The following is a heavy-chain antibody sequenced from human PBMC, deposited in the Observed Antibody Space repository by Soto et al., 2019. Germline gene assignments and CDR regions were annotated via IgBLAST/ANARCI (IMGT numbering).Heavy chain of an antibody. CDR2: IKSKTDGGTT. CDR1: GFTFSNAW. CDR3: NTGEREIFGGTRYYYLGLDV. D-gene: IGHD3-3*01. Sequence: GGSLRLSCADSGFTFSNAWMSWVRQAPGKGLEWVGRIKSKTDGGTTDYAAPVKGRFTISRDDSKNTLYLQTNSLKTEDTAVYYCNTGEREIFGGTRYYYLGLDVWGQGTTVTVSS. J-gene: IGHJ6*02. V-gene: IGHV3-15*01.